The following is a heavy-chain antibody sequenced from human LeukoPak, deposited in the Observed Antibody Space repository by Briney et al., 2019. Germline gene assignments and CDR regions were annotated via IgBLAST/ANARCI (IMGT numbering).Heavy chain of an antibody. Sequence: GGSLRLSCAASGFTFSSYWMHWVRQAPGKGLVWVSHINPDGSTTRYADSVEGRFTISRDNAKNTLYLQMNTLRVEDTAVYYCTRDLMDYDVSTGLHHYYMDVWGQGTTVTVSS. CDR3: TRDLMDYDVSTGLHHYYMDV. V-gene: IGHV3-74*01. J-gene: IGHJ6*02. CDR2: INPDGSTT. CDR1: GFTFSSYW. D-gene: IGHD3-9*01.